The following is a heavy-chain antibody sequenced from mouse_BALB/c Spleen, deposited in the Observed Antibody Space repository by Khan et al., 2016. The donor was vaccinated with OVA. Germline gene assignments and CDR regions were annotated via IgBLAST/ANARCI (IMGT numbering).Heavy chain of an antibody. J-gene: IGHJ3*01. CDR3: ARRNYFGYTFAY. D-gene: IGHD1-2*01. V-gene: IGHV1-77*01. Sequence: QVQLQQSGAELARPGASVKLSCKASGYTFTDYYINWVQQRTGQGIEWIGEISPGSGDTYYNERFKGTATLTADKSSSTASMQLSSLTSEASAVYFCARRNYFGYTFAYWGQGTLVTVTA. CDR1: GYTFTDYY. CDR2: ISPGSGDT.